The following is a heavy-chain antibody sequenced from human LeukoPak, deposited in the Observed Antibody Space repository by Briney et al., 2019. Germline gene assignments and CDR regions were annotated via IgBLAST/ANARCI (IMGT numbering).Heavy chain of an antibody. CDR3: ASGYFGY. V-gene: IGHV4-34*01. Sequence: SVTLSLTCAVYGGSFSGYYWSWIRQPPGKGLEWIGEINHSGSTNYNPSLKSRVTISVDTSKNQFSLKLSSVTAADTAVYYCASGYFGYWGQGTLVTVSS. J-gene: IGHJ4*02. CDR2: INHSGST. D-gene: IGHD3-10*01. CDR1: GGSFSGYY.